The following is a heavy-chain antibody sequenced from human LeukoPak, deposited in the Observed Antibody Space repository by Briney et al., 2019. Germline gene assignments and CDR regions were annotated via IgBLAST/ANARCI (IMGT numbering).Heavy chain of an antibody. D-gene: IGHD2-2*01. Sequence: GGSLRLSCAASGFTFSSYGMHWVRQAPGKGLEWVAVIWYDGSNKYYADSVKGRFTISRDNSKNTLYLQMNSLRAEDTAVYYCARGLGYCSSTSCYRSYYYYGMDVWGRGTTVTVSS. CDR1: GFTFSSYG. CDR3: ARGLGYCSSTSCYRSYYYYGMDV. J-gene: IGHJ6*02. CDR2: IWYDGSNK. V-gene: IGHV3-33*01.